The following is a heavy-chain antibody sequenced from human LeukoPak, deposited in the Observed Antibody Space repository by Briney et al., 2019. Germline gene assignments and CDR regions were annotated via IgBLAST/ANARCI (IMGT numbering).Heavy chain of an antibody. CDR1: GDCFSPYY. CDR3: AGGGSYTGRYY. V-gene: IGHV4-59*01. Sequence: SETLSLTCSVSGDCFSPYYWGWIRQPPGKGLEWIGYIYYSGSTNYNPSLKSRVTISVDTSKNQFSLKLSSVTAADTAVYYCAGGGSYTGRYYWGQGTLVTVSS. D-gene: IGHD4-23*01. J-gene: IGHJ4*02. CDR2: IYYSGST.